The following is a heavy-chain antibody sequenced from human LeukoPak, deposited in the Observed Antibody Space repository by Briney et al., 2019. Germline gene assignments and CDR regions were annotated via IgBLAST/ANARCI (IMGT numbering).Heavy chain of an antibody. CDR1: GYTFTGYY. CDR2: INPNSGGT. V-gene: IGHV1-2*02. J-gene: IGHJ4*02. CDR3: AREIAAAGTGNYFDY. D-gene: IGHD6-13*01. Sequence: GASVKVSCKASGYTFTGYYIHWVRQAPGQGLEWMGWINPNSGGTNYAQKFQGRVTMTRDTSISTAYMELSRLRSDDTAVYYCAREIAAAGTGNYFDYWGQGTLVTVSS.